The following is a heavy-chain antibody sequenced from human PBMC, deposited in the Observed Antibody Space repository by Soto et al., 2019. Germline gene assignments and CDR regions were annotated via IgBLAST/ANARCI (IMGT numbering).Heavy chain of an antibody. Sequence: EVQLMESGGGLVQPGGSLRLSCASSGFTLSMSAVNWVRQAPGKGLEWVSYISDSGDRTYYADSVKGRFTISRDRSKNTVSLHTDSLRAEDTAVYYCAKDRGIIVKAGDAFDVWGQGTKVTVSS. CDR1: GFTLSMSA. V-gene: IGHV3-23*01. J-gene: IGHJ3*01. CDR3: AKDRGIIVKAGDAFDV. D-gene: IGHD3-16*02. CDR2: ISDSGDRT.